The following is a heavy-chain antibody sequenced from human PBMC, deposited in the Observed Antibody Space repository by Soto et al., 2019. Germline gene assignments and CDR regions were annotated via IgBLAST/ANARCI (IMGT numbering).Heavy chain of an antibody. CDR3: AKSLRAARLWQQLVISFPNWFDP. J-gene: IGHJ5*02. CDR2: ISGSGGST. V-gene: IGHV3-23*01. Sequence: GGSLRLSCAASGFTFSSYAMSWVRQAPGKGLEWVSAISGSGGSTYYADSVKGRFTISRDNSKNTLYLQMNSLRAEDTAVYYCAKSLRAARLWQQLVISFPNWFDPWGQGTLVTVSS. CDR1: GFTFSSYA. D-gene: IGHD6-13*01.